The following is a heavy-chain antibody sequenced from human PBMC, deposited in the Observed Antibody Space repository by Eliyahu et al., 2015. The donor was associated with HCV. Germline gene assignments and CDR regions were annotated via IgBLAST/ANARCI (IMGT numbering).Heavy chain of an antibody. CDR2: IWYDGSNK. D-gene: IGHD6-19*01. CDR1: GFTFSSYG. V-gene: IGHV3-33*01. CDR3: ARDRVDSSGWYYYFDY. J-gene: IGHJ4*02. Sequence: QVQLVESGGGVVQPGRSLRLSCAASGFTFSSYGMHWVRQAPGKGLEWVAVIWYDGSNKYYADSVKGRFTISRDNSKNTLYLQMNSLRAEDTAVYYCARDRVDSSGWYYYFDYWGQGTLVTVSS.